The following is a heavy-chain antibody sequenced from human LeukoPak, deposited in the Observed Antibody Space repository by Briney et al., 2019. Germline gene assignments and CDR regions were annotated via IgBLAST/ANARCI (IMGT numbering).Heavy chain of an antibody. CDR1: GGSFSGYY. CDR2: INHSGST. V-gene: IGHV4-34*01. J-gene: IGHJ6*03. D-gene: IGHD3-10*01. Sequence: SETLSLTCAVYGGSFSGYYWSWIRQPPGKGLEWIGEINHSGSTNYNPSLKSRVTISVDTSKNQFSLKLSSVTAADTAVYYCARSPVRGYYYYMDVWGKGTTVTVSS. CDR3: ARSPVRGYYYYMDV.